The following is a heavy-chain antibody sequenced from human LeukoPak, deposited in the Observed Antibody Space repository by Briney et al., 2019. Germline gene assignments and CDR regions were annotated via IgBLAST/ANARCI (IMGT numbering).Heavy chain of an antibody. D-gene: IGHD6-19*01. CDR3: AKAGRRIAVAGYFDY. Sequence: GGSLRLSCAASGFTFSSYAMSWVRQAPGKGLEWVSAISGSGGSTYYADSVKGRFTISRDNSKNTLYLQMNSLGAEDTAVYYCAKAGRRIAVAGYFDYWGQGTLVTVSS. CDR2: ISGSGGST. V-gene: IGHV3-23*01. CDR1: GFTFSSYA. J-gene: IGHJ4*02.